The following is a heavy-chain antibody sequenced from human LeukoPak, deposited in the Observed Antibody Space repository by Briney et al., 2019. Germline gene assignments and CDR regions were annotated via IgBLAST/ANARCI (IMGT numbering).Heavy chain of an antibody. V-gene: IGHV3-30*02. D-gene: IGHD3-10*01. J-gene: IGHJ6*03. CDR1: GFTFSNYG. CDR2: IRYDGSNK. CDR3: AKGGGMVRGVIPFMDV. Sequence: GGSLRLSCAAPGFTFSNYGMHLGRHAPGKGPGWAAFIRYDGSNKYYADSVKGRFTISRDSSKNTLYLQMNSLRAEDTAVYYCAKGGGMVRGVIPFMDVWGKGITVTVSS.